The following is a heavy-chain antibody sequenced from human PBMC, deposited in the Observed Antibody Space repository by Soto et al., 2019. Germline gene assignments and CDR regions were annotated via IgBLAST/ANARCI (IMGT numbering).Heavy chain of an antibody. Sequence: SQTLSLTCAISGDSVSSNSAAWNWIRQSPSRGLEWLGRTYYRSKWYNDYAVSVKSRITINPDTSKNQFSLQLNSVTPEDTAVYYCARVPYCSGGSCYSFAPWGQGTLVTVSS. D-gene: IGHD2-15*01. CDR1: GDSVSSNSAA. CDR3: ARVPYCSGGSCYSFAP. J-gene: IGHJ5*02. CDR2: TYYRSKWYN. V-gene: IGHV6-1*01.